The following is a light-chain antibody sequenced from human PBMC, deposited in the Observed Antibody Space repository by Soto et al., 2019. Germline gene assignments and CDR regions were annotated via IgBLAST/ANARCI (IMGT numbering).Light chain of an antibody. CDR3: QQYNSYWT. CDR1: QSISSW. V-gene: IGKV1-5*03. J-gene: IGKJ1*01. CDR2: KAS. Sequence: DIQMTQSPSTLSASVGDRVTITCRASQSISSWLAWYQQKPGKAPNPLIYKASSLESGVPSRFSGSGSGTEFTFTISSLQPDDFATYYCQQYNSYWTFGQGTKVEIK.